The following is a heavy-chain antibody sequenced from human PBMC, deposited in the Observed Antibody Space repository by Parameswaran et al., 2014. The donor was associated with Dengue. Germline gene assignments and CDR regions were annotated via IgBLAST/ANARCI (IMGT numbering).Heavy chain of an antibody. CDR2: INPTDSYS. V-gene: IGHV5-10-1*01. D-gene: IGHD2-2*01. CDR3: LSNLYCSGTRCHVNDFDY. J-gene: IGHJ4*02. Sequence: VRQMPGKGLEWVGRINPTDSYSHYSPSFQGHVTISADKSIGNAYLQWSSLEASDTAIYYCLSNLYCSGTRCHVNDFDYWGQGTLVTVSS.